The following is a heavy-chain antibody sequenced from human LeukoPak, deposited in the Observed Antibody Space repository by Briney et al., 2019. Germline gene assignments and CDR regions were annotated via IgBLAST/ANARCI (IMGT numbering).Heavy chain of an antibody. Sequence: KSGGSLRLSCAASGFTFSSYSMNWVRQAPGKGLEWVSSISSSSSYIYYADSVKGRFTISRDNAKNSLYLQMNSLRAEDTAVYYCARSREDDYGDWGEWFDPWGQGTLVTVSS. J-gene: IGHJ5*02. CDR2: ISSSSSYI. V-gene: IGHV3-21*01. D-gene: IGHD4-17*01. CDR1: GFTFSSYS. CDR3: ARSREDDYGDWGEWFDP.